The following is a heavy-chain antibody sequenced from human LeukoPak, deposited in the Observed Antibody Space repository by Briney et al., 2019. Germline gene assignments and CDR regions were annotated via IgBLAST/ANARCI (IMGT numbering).Heavy chain of an antibody. V-gene: IGHV1-69-2*01. CDR1: GYTFTSYY. Sequence: ASVKVPCKASGYTFTSYYMHWVQQAPGKGLEWMGLVDPEDGETIYAEKFQGRVTITADTSTDTAYMELSSLRSEDTAVYYCATGARRSNFDYWGQGTLVTVSS. J-gene: IGHJ4*02. CDR2: VDPEDGET. D-gene: IGHD6-6*01. CDR3: ATGARRSNFDY.